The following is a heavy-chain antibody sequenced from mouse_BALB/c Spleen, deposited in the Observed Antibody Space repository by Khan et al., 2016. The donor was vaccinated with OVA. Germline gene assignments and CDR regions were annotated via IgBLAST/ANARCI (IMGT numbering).Heavy chain of an antibody. CDR1: GYTFTTAG. CDR3: ARGGAAYGGNGGGAMEN. J-gene: IGHJ4*01. V-gene: IGHV9-4*02. CDR2: INTHSGVP. D-gene: IGHD1-1*01. Sequence: QIQLVQSGPELKKPGETVRISCKASGYTFTTAGIQWVQQMPGKGLKWIGWINTHSGVPKYAEDFKGRFAFSLEISVNTAYLQITNLKNEDTATYFCARGGAAYGGNGGGAMENWGQGTSVTVSS.